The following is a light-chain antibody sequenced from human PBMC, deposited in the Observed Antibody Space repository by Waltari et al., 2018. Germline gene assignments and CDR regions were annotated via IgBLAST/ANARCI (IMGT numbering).Light chain of an antibody. J-gene: IGKJ4*01. CDR3: QQYNSYSLLS. V-gene: IGKV1-5*03. CDR1: QSISNW. Sequence: CRASQSISNWLAGYQQKPGKAPKLLIYKASTLESGVPSRFSGRGSGTEFTLTISSLQPDDFATYYCQQYNSYSLLSFGGGTKVEIK. CDR2: KAS.